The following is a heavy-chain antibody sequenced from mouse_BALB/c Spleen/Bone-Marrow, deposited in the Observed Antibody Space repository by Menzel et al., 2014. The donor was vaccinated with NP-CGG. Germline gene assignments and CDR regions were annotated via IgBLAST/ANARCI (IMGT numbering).Heavy chain of an antibody. CDR3: ARSPLYYGNWDY. CDR2: IHYSGST. Sequence: EVHLVESEHDLVKPSQSLSLTCTVTGYSITSGYSWHWIRQFPGNTLEWMGYIHYSGSTNYNPSLKSRISITRDTSKNQFFLQLNSVTTEDTATYYCARSPLYYGNWDYWGQGTTLTVSS. V-gene: IGHV3-1*02. CDR1: GYSITSGYS. J-gene: IGHJ2*01. D-gene: IGHD2-1*01.